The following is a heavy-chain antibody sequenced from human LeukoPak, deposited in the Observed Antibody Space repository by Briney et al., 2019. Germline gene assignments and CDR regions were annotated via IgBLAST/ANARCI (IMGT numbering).Heavy chain of an antibody. D-gene: IGHD2-2*01. CDR3: AKVGVVVPAANYYFDY. CDR1: GFTFSSYA. V-gene: IGHV3-23*01. Sequence: GGSLRLSCEASGFTFSSYAMSWVRQAPGKGLEWVSTISGSGGSTYYADSVKGRFTISRDNSKNTLYLQMNSLRAEDTAIYYCAKVGVVVPAANYYFDYWGQGTLVTVSS. CDR2: ISGSGGST. J-gene: IGHJ4*02.